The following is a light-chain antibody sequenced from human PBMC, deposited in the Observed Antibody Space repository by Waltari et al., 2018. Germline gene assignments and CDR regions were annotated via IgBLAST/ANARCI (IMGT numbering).Light chain of an antibody. J-gene: IGKJ1*01. CDR2: GAS. Sequence: IVLTQSPGTLSLSPGERATLSCRASQSVSRSLAWYQQKPGQAPKLLIYGASTRATGIPVRFTGSESGTDFSLTISSLEPEDFAIYFCQHYVRLPATFGQGTKVEIK. CDR3: QHYVRLPAT. V-gene: IGKV3-20*01. CDR1: QSVSRS.